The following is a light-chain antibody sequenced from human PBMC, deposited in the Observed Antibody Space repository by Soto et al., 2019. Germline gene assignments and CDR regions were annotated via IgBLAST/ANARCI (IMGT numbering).Light chain of an antibody. V-gene: IGLV2-11*01. CDR2: DVT. J-gene: IGLJ1*01. CDR3: CSYADTRTYV. Sequence: QSALTQPRSVSGSPGQSVTISCTGTNSDIGNYIYVSWYQVHPGKAPKLIIYDVTKRPSGVSNRFSGTKSGNTASLTIYNLQAEDEADYHCCSYADTRTYVFGTGTKLTVL. CDR1: NSDIGNYIY.